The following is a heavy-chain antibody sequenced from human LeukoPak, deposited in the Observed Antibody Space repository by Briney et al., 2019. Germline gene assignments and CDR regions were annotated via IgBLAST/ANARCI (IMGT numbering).Heavy chain of an antibody. J-gene: IGHJ4*02. V-gene: IGHV3-30*02. CDR3: AKDFRVRYFDWLSDY. Sequence: GGSLRLSCAASGFTFSSYGMHWVRQAPGKGLEWVAFIRYDGSNKYYADSVKGRFTISKENSKNTLYLQMNSLRAEDTAVYYCAKDFRVRYFDWLSDYWGQGTLVTVSS. D-gene: IGHD3-9*01. CDR1: GFTFSSYG. CDR2: IRYDGSNK.